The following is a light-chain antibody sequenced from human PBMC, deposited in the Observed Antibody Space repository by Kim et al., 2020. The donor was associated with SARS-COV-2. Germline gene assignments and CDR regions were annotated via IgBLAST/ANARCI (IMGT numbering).Light chain of an antibody. V-gene: IGLV2-8*01. Sequence: GKSVTISCTGTSSDVGGYKYVSWYQQHPGKAPKLMIYEVNKRPSGVPNRFSGSKSGNTAFLTVSGLQAEDEADYYCGSYGGSNNLVFGGGTKVTVL. CDR1: SSDVGGYKY. J-gene: IGLJ3*02. CDR3: GSYGGSNNLV. CDR2: EVN.